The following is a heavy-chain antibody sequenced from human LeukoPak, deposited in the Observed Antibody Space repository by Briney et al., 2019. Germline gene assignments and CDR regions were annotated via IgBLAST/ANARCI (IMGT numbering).Heavy chain of an antibody. CDR1: GFTFSSYW. CDR2: IKQDGSEK. D-gene: IGHD3-3*01. J-gene: IGHJ4*02. Sequence: PGGSLRLSSAASGFTFSSYWMSWVRQAPGKGLEWVANIKQDGSEKYYVDSVKGRFTISRDNAKNSLYLQMNSLRAEDTAVYYCARGPSYYDFWSGYSLDYWGQGTLVTVSS. V-gene: IGHV3-7*01. CDR3: ARGPSYYDFWSGYSLDY.